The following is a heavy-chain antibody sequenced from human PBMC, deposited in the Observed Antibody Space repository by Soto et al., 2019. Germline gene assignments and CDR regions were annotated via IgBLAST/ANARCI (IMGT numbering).Heavy chain of an antibody. CDR1: GFTFSSYS. CDR2: ISSSSSTI. J-gene: IGHJ6*02. V-gene: IGHV3-48*02. Sequence: EVQLVESGGGLVQPGGSLRLSCAASGFTFSSYSMNWVRQAPGKGLEWVSYISSSSSTIYYEDSVKGRFTISRDNAKNSLYLQMNSLRDEDTAVYYCARDSELWFGELVNYYYYGMDVWGQGTTVTVSS. D-gene: IGHD3-10*01. CDR3: ARDSELWFGELVNYYYYGMDV.